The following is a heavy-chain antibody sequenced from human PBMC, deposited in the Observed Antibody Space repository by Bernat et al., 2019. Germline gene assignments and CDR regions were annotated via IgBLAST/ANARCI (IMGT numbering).Heavy chain of an antibody. CDR2: INAGNGNT. D-gene: IGHD6-13*01. CDR1: GYTFTSYA. CDR3: ARVLRYSSSWYRGGFDY. Sequence: QVQLVQSGAEVKKPGASVKVSCKASGYTFTSYAMHWVRQAPGQRLEWMGWINAGNGNTKYSQKFQGRVTITRDTSASTAYMELSSLRSEDTAVYYCARVLRYSSSWYRGGFDYWGQGTLVTVSS. V-gene: IGHV1-3*01. J-gene: IGHJ4*02.